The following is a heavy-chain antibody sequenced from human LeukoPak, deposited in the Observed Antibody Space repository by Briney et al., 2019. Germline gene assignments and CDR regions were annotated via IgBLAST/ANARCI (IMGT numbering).Heavy chain of an antibody. CDR3: AKDSWVPSKPYGSGSYNDY. CDR2: ITSSSSYI. V-gene: IGHV3-21*04. D-gene: IGHD3-10*01. Sequence: GGSLRLSCAASGFTFSSYNMNWVRQAPGKGLEWVSSITSSSSYIYYADSVKGRFTISRDNSKNTLYLQMNSLRAEDTAVYYCAKDSWVPSKPYGSGSYNDYWGQGTLVTVSS. J-gene: IGHJ4*02. CDR1: GFTFSSYN.